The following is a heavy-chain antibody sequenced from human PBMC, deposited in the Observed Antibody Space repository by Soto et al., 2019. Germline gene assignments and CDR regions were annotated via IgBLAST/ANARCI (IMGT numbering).Heavy chain of an antibody. CDR3: RSSTSCYDESCVDV. J-gene: IGHJ6*02. D-gene: IGHD2-2*01. V-gene: IGHV4-38-2*01. Sequence: SETLSLTCAVSGYSISSGNCWAWIRQPPGRGLEWIGSLYHIGSTHYNTSLKSRVTISVDTSKNHFSLELSSVTAADTAIYYCRSSTSCYDESCVDVWGQGTMVTVSS. CDR1: GYSISSGNC. CDR2: LYHIGST.